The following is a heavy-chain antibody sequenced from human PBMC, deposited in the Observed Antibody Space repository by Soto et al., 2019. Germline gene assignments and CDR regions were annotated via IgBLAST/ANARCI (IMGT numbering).Heavy chain of an antibody. D-gene: IGHD1-26*01. V-gene: IGHV4-59*01. J-gene: IGHJ3*02. CDR2: IYYSGTT. CDR1: FGSIGTYF. Sequence: QVQLRESGPGLVKPSETLSLTCTVSFGSIGTYFWSWIRQPPGKGLEWIGYIYYSGTTNYNPSLKSRVTIFLDTSKNQFSLRLSSVTAADTAVYYCARGRGGTYDAFDIWGQGILVTVSS. CDR3: ARGRGGTYDAFDI.